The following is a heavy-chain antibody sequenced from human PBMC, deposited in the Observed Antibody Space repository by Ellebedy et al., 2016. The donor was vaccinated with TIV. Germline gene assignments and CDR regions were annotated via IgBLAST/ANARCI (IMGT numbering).Heavy chain of an antibody. CDR2: IYSSGRT. Sequence: SETLSLXXTVSGGSISSSGYYWGWIRQPPGKGLEWIGSIYSSGRTHYNPSLESRATISVDTSKSQFSLRLTSVTAADTAVYYCASHRSGIVLVPAHYGMDVWGHGTTVTVSS. D-gene: IGHD2-2*01. J-gene: IGHJ6*02. CDR1: GGSISSSGYY. V-gene: IGHV4-39*01. CDR3: ASHRSGIVLVPAHYGMDV.